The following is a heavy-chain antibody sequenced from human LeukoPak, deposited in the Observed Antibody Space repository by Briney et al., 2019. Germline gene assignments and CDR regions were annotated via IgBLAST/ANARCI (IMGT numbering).Heavy chain of an antibody. J-gene: IGHJ6*02. CDR1: GFIFSSYS. CDR3: AKAASSSWPSYYYGMDV. V-gene: IGHV3-23*01. Sequence: GALGLSCAAAGFIFSSYSRRGGRQAGGRGVGWGWVITGSGGNTYYADSVEGRFTISKANSKTTVYLQMSSLRVDDTAVYYCAKAASSSWPSYYYGMDVWGQGTTVTVSS. D-gene: IGHD6-13*01. CDR2: ITGSGGNT.